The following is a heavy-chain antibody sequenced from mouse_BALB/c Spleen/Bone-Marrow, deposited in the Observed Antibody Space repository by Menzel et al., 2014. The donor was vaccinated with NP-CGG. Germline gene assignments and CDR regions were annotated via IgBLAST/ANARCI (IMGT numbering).Heavy chain of an antibody. CDR1: GFSLTSYG. Sequence: VKLVESGPGLVAPSQSLSITCTASGFSLTSYGVHWVRQPPGKGLEWLGAIWAGGSTNYYSAHMSRLSISKNDSKSQIFLKMNSRQTDDAAMYYYAGRLQYYAMDYWGQGTSVTVSS. D-gene: IGHD2-4*01. CDR2: IWAGGST. J-gene: IGHJ4*01. CDR3: AGRLQYYAMDY. V-gene: IGHV2-9*02.